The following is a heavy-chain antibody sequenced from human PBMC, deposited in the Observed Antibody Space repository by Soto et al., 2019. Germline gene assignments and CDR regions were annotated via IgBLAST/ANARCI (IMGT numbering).Heavy chain of an antibody. CDR1: GDSVSSNSAA. Sequence: SQTLSLTCAISGDSVSSNSAAWNWIRQSPSRGLEWLGRTYYRSKWYNDYAVSVKSRITINPDTSKNQFSLQLNSVTPEDTAVYYCARVAGTGAARPYYFDYWGQGTLVTVSS. CDR3: ARVAGTGAARPYYFDY. V-gene: IGHV6-1*01. J-gene: IGHJ4*02. D-gene: IGHD7-27*01. CDR2: TYYRSKWYN.